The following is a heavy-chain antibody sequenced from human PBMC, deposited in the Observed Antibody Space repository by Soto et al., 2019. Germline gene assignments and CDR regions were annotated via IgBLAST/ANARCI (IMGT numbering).Heavy chain of an antibody. CDR1: GGSISSYY. J-gene: IGHJ3*02. Sequence: PSETLSLTCTVSGGSISSYYWSWIRQPAGKGLEWIGRIYTSGSTNYNPSLKSRVTMSVDTSKNQFSLKLSSVTAADTAVYYCARGANSGSYWDAFDTWGQGTMVTVSS. CDR2: IYTSGST. CDR3: ARGANSGSYWDAFDT. D-gene: IGHD1-26*01. V-gene: IGHV4-4*07.